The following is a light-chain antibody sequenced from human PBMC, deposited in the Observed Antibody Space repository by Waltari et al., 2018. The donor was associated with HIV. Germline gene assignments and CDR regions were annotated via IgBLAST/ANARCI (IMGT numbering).Light chain of an antibody. CDR2: GVG. V-gene: IGLV2-14*01. CDR3: SSYINTDTLV. J-gene: IGLJ3*02. CDR1: SSDIGLYNL. Sequence: QSALTQPASVSGSLGQSITISCPGTSSDIGLYNLVSWYQQHPGKAPQLVIHGVGTRPSGVSDRFSGSKSVNTASLTISTLQAEDEADYYCSSYINTDTLVFGGGTKLTVL.